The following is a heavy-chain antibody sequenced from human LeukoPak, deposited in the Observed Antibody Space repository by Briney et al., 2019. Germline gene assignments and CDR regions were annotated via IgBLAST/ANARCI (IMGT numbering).Heavy chain of an antibody. D-gene: IGHD5-18*01. Sequence: PGRSLRLSCAASGFTFSSYAMHWVRQAPGKGLEWVAVISYDGSNKYYAASVKGRFTISRDNSKNTLYLQMNSLRAEDTAVYYCAREEDTNFDYWGQGTLVTVSS. CDR1: GFTFSSYA. CDR2: ISYDGSNK. J-gene: IGHJ4*02. V-gene: IGHV3-30*04. CDR3: AREEDTNFDY.